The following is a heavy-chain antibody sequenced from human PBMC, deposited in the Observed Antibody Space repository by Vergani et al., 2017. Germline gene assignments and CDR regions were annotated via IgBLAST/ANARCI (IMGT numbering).Heavy chain of an antibody. CDR1: GGSFSSGGYY. D-gene: IGHD3-3*01. V-gene: IGHV4-31*03. Sequence: QVQLQESGPGLVKPSQTLSLTCTVSGGSFSSGGYYWSWIRQHPGKGLEWIGYIYYSGSTYYNPSLKSRVTISVDTSKNQFSLKLSSVTAADTAVYYCARVFIPDFLEWSHPLGGMDVWGQGTTVTVSS. CDR2: IYYSGST. J-gene: IGHJ6*02. CDR3: ARVFIPDFLEWSHPLGGMDV.